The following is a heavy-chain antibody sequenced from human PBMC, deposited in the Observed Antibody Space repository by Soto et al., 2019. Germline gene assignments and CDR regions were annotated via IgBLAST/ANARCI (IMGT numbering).Heavy chain of an antibody. V-gene: IGHV3-33*01. Sequence: QVQLVESGGGVVQPGRSLRLSCAASGFTFSRYGMHWVRQAPGKGLEWVAVIWYDGSNKYYEDFVKGRFTISRHNSKNTLYLQINRLRAEDTAVYYCARDTTETIYSYYYMDVWGKGTTVTVSS. D-gene: IGHD1-1*01. CDR3: ARDTTETIYSYYYMDV. J-gene: IGHJ6*03. CDR1: GFTFSRYG. CDR2: IWYDGSNK.